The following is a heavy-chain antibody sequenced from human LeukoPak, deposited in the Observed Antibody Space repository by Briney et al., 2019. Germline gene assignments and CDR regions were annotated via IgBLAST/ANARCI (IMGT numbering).Heavy chain of an antibody. CDR2: IYYSGST. CDR3: ARVSYYYDSSGDNWYLDL. V-gene: IGHV4-59*01. J-gene: IGHJ2*01. D-gene: IGHD3-22*01. Sequence: SETLSLTCTVSGGSISSYYWSWIRQPPGKGLEWIGYIYYSGSTNYNPSLKSRVTISVDTSKNQFSLKLSSVTAADTAVYYCARVSYYYDSSGDNWYLDLWGRGTLVTVSS. CDR1: GGSISSYY.